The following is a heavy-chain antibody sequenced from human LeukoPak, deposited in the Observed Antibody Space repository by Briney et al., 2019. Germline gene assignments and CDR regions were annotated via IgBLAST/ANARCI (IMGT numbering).Heavy chain of an antibody. V-gene: IGHV3-74*01. CDR3: ARRITMVRGVNIRYYFDY. D-gene: IGHD3-10*01. Sequence: GGSLRLSXAAAGFTFSSNWMHWVRQAPGKGLVWVSRINSDGSSTSYADYVKGRFTASRDNAKNSLYLQMNSLRAEDTALYYCARRITMVRGVNIRYYFDYWGQGTLVTVSS. CDR2: INSDGSST. J-gene: IGHJ4*02. CDR1: GFTFSSNW.